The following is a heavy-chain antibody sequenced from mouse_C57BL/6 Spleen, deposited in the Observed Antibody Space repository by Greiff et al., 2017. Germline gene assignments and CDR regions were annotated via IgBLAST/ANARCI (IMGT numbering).Heavy chain of an antibody. CDR1: GYAFTNYL. CDR2: INPGGGGT. Sequence: QVQLQQSGADLVRPGTSVKVSCTASGYAFTNYLIAWVKQRPGQGLEWIGVINPGGGGTYYHEKFKGKATLTADKSTSTAYMQLSSLTSEDSAVYFCARSGDYDEGYVDYWGQGTSLTVSS. J-gene: IGHJ2*02. D-gene: IGHD2-4*01. V-gene: IGHV1-54*01. CDR3: ARSGDYDEGYVDY.